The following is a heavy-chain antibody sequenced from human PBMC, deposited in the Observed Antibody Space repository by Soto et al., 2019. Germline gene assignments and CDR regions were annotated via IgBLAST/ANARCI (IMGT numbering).Heavy chain of an antibody. V-gene: IGHV4-61*01. CDR3: ARGPSHFCGAGSYDRRGLYYYGMDV. CDR1: GGSVSSGSYS. D-gene: IGHD3-10*01. Sequence: PSETLSLTCTVSGGSVSSGSYSWSWIRHPPGKGLAWSGYIYYSGSTNYNPSLKSRVTISVDTSKNQFSLKLSSVAAPDTAVYYCARGPSHFCGAGSYDRRGLYYYGMDVWGQGTTVTVSS. J-gene: IGHJ6*02. CDR2: IYYSGST.